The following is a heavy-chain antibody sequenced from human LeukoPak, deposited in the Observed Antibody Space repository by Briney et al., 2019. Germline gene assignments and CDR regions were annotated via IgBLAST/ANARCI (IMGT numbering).Heavy chain of an antibody. Sequence: ASVKVSCKASGYTFTSYDINWVRQATGQGLEWMGWMNPNSGNTGYAQKFQGRVTITRNTSIRTAYMELSSLRSEDTAVYYCARYGWELNFDYWGQGTLVTVSS. CDR3: ARYGWELNFDY. D-gene: IGHD1-26*01. J-gene: IGHJ4*02. CDR1: GYTFTSYD. V-gene: IGHV1-8*03. CDR2: MNPNSGNT.